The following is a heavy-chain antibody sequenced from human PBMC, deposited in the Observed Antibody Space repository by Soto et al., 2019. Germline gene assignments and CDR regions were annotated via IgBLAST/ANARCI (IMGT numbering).Heavy chain of an antibody. CDR1: GYTFTSYA. CDR2: INAGNGNT. D-gene: IGHD2-2*01. CDR3: ARGPLYCRSTSCYPHFDY. V-gene: IGHV1-3*01. J-gene: IGHJ4*02. Sequence: ASVKVSCKASGYTFTSYAMHWVRQAPGQRLEWMGWINAGNGNTKYSQKFQGRVTITRDTSASTAYMELSSLSSEDTAVYYCARGPLYCRSTSCYPHFDYWGQGTLVTVSS.